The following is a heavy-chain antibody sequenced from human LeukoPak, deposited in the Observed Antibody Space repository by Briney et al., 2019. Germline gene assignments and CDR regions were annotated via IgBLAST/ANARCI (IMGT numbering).Heavy chain of an antibody. J-gene: IGHJ4*02. CDR1: GGSISSYY. Sequence: PSETLSLTCTVSGGSISSYYWSWTRQPPGKGLEWIGYIYYSGNTYYNPSLKSRVSMSVDTSKNHFSLKLNSVTAADTAVYYCASVALGSPESLDFWGQGTLVTVSS. CDR3: ASVALGSPESLDF. CDR2: IYYSGNT. D-gene: IGHD1-26*01. V-gene: IGHV4-59*08.